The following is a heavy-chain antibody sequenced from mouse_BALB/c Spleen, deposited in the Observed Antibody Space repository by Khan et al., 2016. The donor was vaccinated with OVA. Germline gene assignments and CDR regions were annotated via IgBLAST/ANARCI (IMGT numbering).Heavy chain of an antibody. V-gene: IGHV5-6-5*01. Sequence: EVKLVESGGGLVKPGGSLKVSWAASGFTFSNYAMSWVRQTPEKRLEWVASISSGGRTYYPDSVKGRFTISRDNARNILYLQMSSLRSEDTAMYYCARDYWFVYWGQGTLVTVSA. CDR1: GFTFSNYA. CDR3: ARDYWFVY. CDR2: ISSGGRT. J-gene: IGHJ3*01.